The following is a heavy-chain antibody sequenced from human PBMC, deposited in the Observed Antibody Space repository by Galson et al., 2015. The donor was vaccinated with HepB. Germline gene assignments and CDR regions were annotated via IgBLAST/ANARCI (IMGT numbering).Heavy chain of an antibody. D-gene: IGHD3-3*01. CDR3: VRDWTYDFWSGYFGAFDL. J-gene: IGHJ3*01. V-gene: IGHV3-64D*09. CDR1: GFTFANHA. Sequence: GFTFANHAIHWVRQAPGKGLEYVSVISGNGHDTYYAESVKGRFSVSRDNSRNWLFLQMSSLRPEDTAVYYCVRDWTYDFWSGYFGAFDLWGQGTLVTVSS. CDR2: ISGNGHDT.